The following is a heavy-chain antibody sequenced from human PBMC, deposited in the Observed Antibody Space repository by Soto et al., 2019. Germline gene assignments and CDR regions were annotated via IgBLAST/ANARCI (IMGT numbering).Heavy chain of an antibody. CDR2: INPNSGGT. D-gene: IGHD1-26*01. CDR1: GYTFTGYY. CDR3: ARAKLGGSYYYYYGMDV. V-gene: IGHV1-2*02. Sequence: ASVKVSCKASGYTFTGYYMHWVRQAPGQGLEWMGWINPNSGGTNYAQKFQGRVTMTRHTSISTAYMELSRLRSDDTAVYYCARAKLGGSYYYYYGMDVWGQGTTVTVSS. J-gene: IGHJ6*02.